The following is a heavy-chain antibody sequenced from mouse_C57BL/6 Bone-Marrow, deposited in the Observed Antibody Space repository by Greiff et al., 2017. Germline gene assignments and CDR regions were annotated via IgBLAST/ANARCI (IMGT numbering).Heavy chain of an antibody. J-gene: IGHJ4*01. Sequence: EVKLMESGGDLVKPGGSLKLSCAASGFTFSSYGMSWVRQTPDKRLEWVATISSGGSYTYYPDSVKGRFTISRDNAKNTLYLQMSSLKSEDTAMYYCASPIYYGNYGYAMDYWGQGTSVTVSS. V-gene: IGHV5-6*01. CDR3: ASPIYYGNYGYAMDY. CDR2: ISSGGSYT. D-gene: IGHD2-1*01. CDR1: GFTFSSYG.